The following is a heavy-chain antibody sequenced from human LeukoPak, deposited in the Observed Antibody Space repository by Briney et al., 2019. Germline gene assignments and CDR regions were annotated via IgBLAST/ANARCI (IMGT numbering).Heavy chain of an antibody. Sequence: SETLSLTCTVSGGSISSSSYYWGWIRQPPGKGLEWIGSIYYSGSTYYNPSLKSRVTISVDTSKNQFSLKLSSVTAADTAVYYCARRGRYSSPPCGMDVWGQGTTVTVSS. CDR2: IYYSGST. D-gene: IGHD6-13*01. V-gene: IGHV4-39*01. J-gene: IGHJ6*02. CDR3: ARRGRYSSPPCGMDV. CDR1: GGSISSSSYY.